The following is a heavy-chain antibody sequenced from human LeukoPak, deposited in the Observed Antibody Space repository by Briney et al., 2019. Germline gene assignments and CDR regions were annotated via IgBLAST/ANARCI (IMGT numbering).Heavy chain of an antibody. Sequence: PGGSLRLSCAASGFTFSSYSMNWVRQAPGKGLEWVSYISSSSSTIYYADSVKGRFTISRDNTKNSLYLQMNSLRAEDTAVYYYARESEQWLVGWVWGQGTLVTVSS. CDR3: ARESEQWLVGWV. D-gene: IGHD6-19*01. CDR1: GFTFSSYS. J-gene: IGHJ4*02. V-gene: IGHV3-48*04. CDR2: ISSSSSTI.